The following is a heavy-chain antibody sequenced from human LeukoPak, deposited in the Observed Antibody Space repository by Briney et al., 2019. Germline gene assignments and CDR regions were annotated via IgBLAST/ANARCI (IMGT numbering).Heavy chain of an antibody. CDR1: GYTFTSYG. D-gene: IGHD2-2*01. CDR2: ISAYNGNT. CDR3: ARVGYCSSTSCTYFDY. J-gene: IGHJ4*02. Sequence: ASVKVSCKASGYTFTSYGISWVRQAPGQGLEWMGWISAYNGNTNYAQKLQGRVTMTTDASTSTAYMELRSLRSDDTAVYYCARVGYCSSTSCTYFDYWGQGTLVTVSS. V-gene: IGHV1-18*01.